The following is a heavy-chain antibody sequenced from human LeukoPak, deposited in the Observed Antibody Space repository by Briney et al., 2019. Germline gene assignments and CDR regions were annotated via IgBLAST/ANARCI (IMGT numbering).Heavy chain of an antibody. CDR2: MNPNSGNT. Sequence: ASVKVSCKASGYTFTSYDINWVRQATGQGLEWMGWMNPNSGNTGYAQKFQGRVTMTRSTSISTAYMELSSLRSEDTAVYYCASSIEVWTGFDSWGQGTLVTVSS. V-gene: IGHV1-8*01. J-gene: IGHJ4*02. CDR3: ASSIEVWTGFDS. CDR1: GYTFTSYD. D-gene: IGHD6-6*01.